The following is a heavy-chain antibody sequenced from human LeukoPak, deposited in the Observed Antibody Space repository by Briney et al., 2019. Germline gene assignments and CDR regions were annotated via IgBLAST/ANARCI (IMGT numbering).Heavy chain of an antibody. CDR2: IYYSGST. CDR3: ATHSGYSPGVFGY. CDR1: GGSISSSSYY. J-gene: IGHJ4*02. Sequence: PETLSLTCTVSGGSISSSSYYWGWIRQPPGKGLEWIGSIYYSGSTYYNPSLKSRVTMSVDTSKNQFSLTLSSVTAADTAVYYCATHSGYSPGVFGYWGQGTLVTVSS. V-gene: IGHV4-39*07. D-gene: IGHD3-22*01.